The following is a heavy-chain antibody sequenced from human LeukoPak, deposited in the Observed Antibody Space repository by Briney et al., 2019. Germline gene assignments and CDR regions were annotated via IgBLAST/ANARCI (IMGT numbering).Heavy chain of an antibody. CDR1: GYTFTGCY. Sequence: ASVKVSCKASGYTFTGCYMHWVRQAPGQGLEWMGWINPNSGGTNYAQKFQGRVTMTRDTSISTAYMELSRLRSDDTAVYYCARDLSFIGYYFDYWGQGTLVTVSS. V-gene: IGHV1-2*02. CDR2: INPNSGGT. J-gene: IGHJ4*02. CDR3: ARDLSFIGYYFDY. D-gene: IGHD2-15*01.